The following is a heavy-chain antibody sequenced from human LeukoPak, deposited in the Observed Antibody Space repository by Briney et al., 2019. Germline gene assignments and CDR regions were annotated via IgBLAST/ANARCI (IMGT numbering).Heavy chain of an antibody. CDR2: ISWNSGSI. D-gene: IGHD6-6*01. CDR3: AKANAGIAARHGMDV. Sequence: GASLRLSCAASGFTFDDYAVHWVRQAPGKGLERVSGISWNSGSIGYADSVKGRFTISRDNAKNSLYLQMNSLRAEDTALYYCAKANAGIAARHGMDVWGQGTTVTVSS. CDR1: GFTFDDYA. J-gene: IGHJ6*02. V-gene: IGHV3-9*01.